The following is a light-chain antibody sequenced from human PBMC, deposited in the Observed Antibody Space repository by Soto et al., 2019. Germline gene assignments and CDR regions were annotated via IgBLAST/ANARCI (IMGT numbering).Light chain of an antibody. CDR3: SSYTSSSTLYV. V-gene: IGLV2-14*01. Sequence: QSVLTQPASVSGSPGQSITISCTGTSSDVGGYNYVSWYQQHPGKAPKLMIYDVSNRPSGVSNRFSGSKSGNTASLTTSGLQAEDEADYYCSSYTSSSTLYVFGIGTKVTVL. CDR1: SSDVGGYNY. J-gene: IGLJ1*01. CDR2: DVS.